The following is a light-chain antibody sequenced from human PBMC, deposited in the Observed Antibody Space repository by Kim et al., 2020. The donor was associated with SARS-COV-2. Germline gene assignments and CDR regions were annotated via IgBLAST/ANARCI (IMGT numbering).Light chain of an antibody. Sequence: GQRVTISCSGSSSNIGSNYVYWYQQLPGTAPKRLIYSNNQRPSGVPDRFSGSKSGTSASLAISGLRSEDEADYYCAAWDDSLSGRVFGGGTQLTVL. J-gene: IGLJ3*02. CDR1: SSNIGSNY. CDR3: AAWDDSLSGRV. CDR2: SNN. V-gene: IGLV1-47*02.